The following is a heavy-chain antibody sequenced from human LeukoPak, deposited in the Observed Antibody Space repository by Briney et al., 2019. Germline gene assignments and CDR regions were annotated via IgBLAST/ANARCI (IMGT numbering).Heavy chain of an antibody. Sequence: GGSLRLSCTTTGFTFSGHWIRWVRKAPGMELVWVSRINERGTDSMYAESVKGRFTISRDNAKNTVYLQMNSLRAEDTAVYYCVRDETLWTLDWWGQGTLVSVSS. CDR2: INERGTDS. D-gene: IGHD1-1*01. CDR1: GFTFSGHW. J-gene: IGHJ4*02. V-gene: IGHV3-74*03. CDR3: VRDETLWTLDW.